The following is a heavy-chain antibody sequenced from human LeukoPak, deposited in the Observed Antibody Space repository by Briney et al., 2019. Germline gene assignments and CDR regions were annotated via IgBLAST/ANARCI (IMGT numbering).Heavy chain of an antibody. CDR3: ARGLSASYDFNWFDS. D-gene: IGHD2/OR15-2a*01. CDR2: INTSGTT. J-gene: IGHJ5*01. V-gene: IGHV4-4*07. CDR1: GGSISGYY. Sequence: PSETLSLTCTVSGGSISGYYWSWIRQPAGKGPECMGRINTSGTTKYDPSLKSRVTMSVDTSKNQFSLKLTSVTAADTAVYYCARGLSASYDFNWFDSWGQGTLVTVSS.